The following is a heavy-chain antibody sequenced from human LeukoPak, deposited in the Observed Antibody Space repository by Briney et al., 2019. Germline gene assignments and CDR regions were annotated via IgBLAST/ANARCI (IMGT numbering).Heavy chain of an antibody. D-gene: IGHD6-19*01. CDR2: IIPILGIA. J-gene: IGHJ4*02. CDR3: ASTHSSGWYKAPNDY. V-gene: IGHV1-69*04. CDR1: GGTFSSYA. Sequence: GSSVKVSCKASGGTFSSYAISWVRRAPGQGLEWMGGIIPILGIANYAQKFQGRVTITADKSTSTAYMELSSLRSEDTAVYYCASTHSSGWYKAPNDYWGQGTLVTVSS.